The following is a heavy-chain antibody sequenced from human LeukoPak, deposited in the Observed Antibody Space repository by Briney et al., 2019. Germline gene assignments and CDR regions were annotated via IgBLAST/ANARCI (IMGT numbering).Heavy chain of an antibody. Sequence: SETLSLTCTVSGGSISSYYWSWIRQPAGKGLEWIGRIYTSGSTNYNPSLKSRVTMSVDTSKNPFSLKLSSVTDADTAVYYCARSLLGYCSSTSCSDAFDIWGQGTMVTVSS. CDR3: ARSLLGYCSSTSCSDAFDI. V-gene: IGHV4-4*07. CDR1: GGSISSYY. CDR2: IYTSGST. D-gene: IGHD2-2*01. J-gene: IGHJ3*02.